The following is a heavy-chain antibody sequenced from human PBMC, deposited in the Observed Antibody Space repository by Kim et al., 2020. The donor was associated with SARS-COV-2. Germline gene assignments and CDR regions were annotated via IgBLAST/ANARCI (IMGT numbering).Heavy chain of an antibody. Sequence: INDADPVRGRFTISRDNDKNSLFLQMNSLRAEDTAVYYCARGPNYSPFDYWGQGTLVTVSS. CDR3: ARGPNYSPFDY. J-gene: IGHJ4*02. V-gene: IGHV3-48*03. CDR2: I. D-gene: IGHD4-4*01.